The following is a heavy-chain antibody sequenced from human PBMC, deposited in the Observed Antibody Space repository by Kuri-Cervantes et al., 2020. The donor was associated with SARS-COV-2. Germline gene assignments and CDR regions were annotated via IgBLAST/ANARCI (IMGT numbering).Heavy chain of an antibody. Sequence: ASVKVSCKASGYTFTGYYMHWVRQAPGQGLEWMGWINPNSGGTNYAQKFQGRVTMTRDTSISTAYMELSRLRSDDTAVYYCARALVVVPAAMDVWGQGTTVTVSS. CDR1: GYTFTGYY. J-gene: IGHJ6*02. CDR3: ARALVVVPAAMDV. CDR2: INPNSGGT. V-gene: IGHV1-2*02. D-gene: IGHD2-2*01.